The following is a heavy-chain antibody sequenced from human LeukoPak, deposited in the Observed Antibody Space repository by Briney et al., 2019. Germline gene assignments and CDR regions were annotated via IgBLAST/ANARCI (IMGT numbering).Heavy chain of an antibody. CDR1: GGSFGGYY. V-gene: IGHV4-34*01. CDR3: ARGANYDFWSGYYSGVPGVLYGMDV. D-gene: IGHD3-3*01. J-gene: IGHJ6*02. CDR2: INHSGST. Sequence: SETLSLTCAVYGGSFGGYYWSWIRQPPGKGLEWIGEINHSGSTNYNPSLKSRVTISVDTSKNQFSLKLSSVTAADTAVYYCARGANYDFWSGYYSGVPGVLYGMDVWGQGTTVTVSS.